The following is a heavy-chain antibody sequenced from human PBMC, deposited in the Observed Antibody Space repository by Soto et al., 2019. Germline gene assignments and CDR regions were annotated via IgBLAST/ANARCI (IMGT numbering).Heavy chain of an antibody. CDR2: IYYSGST. CDR1: GGSISSSSYY. Sequence: SETLSLTCTVSGGSISSSSYYWGWIRXPPGKGLEWIGSIYYSGSTYYNPSLKSRVTISVDTSKNQFSLKLSSVTAADTAVYYCARLPGVITFGGGAFDIWGQGTMVTVSS. D-gene: IGHD3-16*01. J-gene: IGHJ3*02. V-gene: IGHV4-39*01. CDR3: ARLPGVITFGGGAFDI.